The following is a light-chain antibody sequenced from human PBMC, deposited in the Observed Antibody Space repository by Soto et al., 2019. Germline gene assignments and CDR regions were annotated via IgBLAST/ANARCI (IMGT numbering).Light chain of an antibody. Sequence: EIVLTQSPATLSLSAGDKATLSCRASQTVYSNYLAWYQQKPGQAPRLLVYGASDRAAGVPSRFSGSGSGTDFTLTISSLEPEDSATYYCHQGVSFPLTFGGGTKVEIK. J-gene: IGKJ4*01. CDR1: QTVYSNY. V-gene: IGKV3-20*01. CDR2: GAS. CDR3: HQGVSFPLT.